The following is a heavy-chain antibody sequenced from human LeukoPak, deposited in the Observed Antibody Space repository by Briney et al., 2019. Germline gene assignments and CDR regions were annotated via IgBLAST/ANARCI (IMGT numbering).Heavy chain of an antibody. CDR2: ICGSGGST. J-gene: IGHJ4*02. D-gene: IGHD5-18*01. CDR3: AKDRIQLWSHATDYFDY. Sequence: PGGSLRLSCAASGFTFSSYAMSWVRQAPGKGLEWVSAICGSGGSTYYADSVKGRFTISRGNSKNTLYLQMNSLRAEDTAVYYCAKDRIQLWSHATDYFDYWGQGTLVTVSS. CDR1: GFTFSSYA. V-gene: IGHV3-23*01.